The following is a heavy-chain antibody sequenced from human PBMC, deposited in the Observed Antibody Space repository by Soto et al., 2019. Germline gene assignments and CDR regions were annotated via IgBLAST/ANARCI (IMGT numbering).Heavy chain of an antibody. J-gene: IGHJ4*02. Sequence: QVQLQQWGAGLLKPSETLSLTCAVYGGSFSGYYSTWIRQPPGTGLEWIGEINHSGSTNYTPSLKSRVTLSVDTSKNQFSLKLTSVTSADTAVYYCARDKIPGLFDYWGQGTLVTVSS. CDR1: GGSFSGYY. CDR2: INHSGST. V-gene: IGHV4-34*01. CDR3: ARDKIPGLFDY. D-gene: IGHD2-21*01.